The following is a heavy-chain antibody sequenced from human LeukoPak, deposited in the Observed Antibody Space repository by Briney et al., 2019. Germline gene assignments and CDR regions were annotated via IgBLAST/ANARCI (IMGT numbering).Heavy chain of an antibody. CDR2: IFYSGST. J-gene: IGHJ4*02. Sequence: SVTLSLTCTVSSGSISGYYWTWIRQPPGKGLEWIGNIFYSGSTNYKPSLKSRVTISLDTSKKQFSLKLTSVTAADTAVYYCARQSYGGAYYFFGYWGQGTLVAVSS. CDR3: ARQSYGGAYYFFGY. V-gene: IGHV4-59*08. CDR1: SGSISGYY. D-gene: IGHD1-26*01.